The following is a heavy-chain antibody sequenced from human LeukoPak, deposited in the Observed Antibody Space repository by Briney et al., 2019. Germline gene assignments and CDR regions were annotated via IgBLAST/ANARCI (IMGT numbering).Heavy chain of an antibody. J-gene: IGHJ4*02. CDR2: VYSGGNT. Sequence: GGSLRLSCTASGFTVSSDYMSWVHQAPGKGLEWVSVVYSGGNTYYADSVKGRFTISRDNSKNTLYLQMNSLRAGDTAVYYCAREPPGGGFDYWGQGTLVTVSS. V-gene: IGHV3-66*01. D-gene: IGHD3-16*01. CDR3: AREPPGGGFDY. CDR1: GFTVSSDY.